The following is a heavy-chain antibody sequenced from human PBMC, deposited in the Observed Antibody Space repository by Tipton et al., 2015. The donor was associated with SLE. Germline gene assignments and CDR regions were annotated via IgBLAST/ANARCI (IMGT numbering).Heavy chain of an antibody. Sequence: TLSLTCTVSGGSISSNSYHWGWIRQPPGKGLEWIGSIYYSGTTYYNPSLKSRVTISVDTSKNQFSLKLSSVTAADTAVYYCASSVRGAAPFDYWGQGTLVTVSS. CDR2: IYYSGTT. V-gene: IGHV4-39*01. CDR3: ASSVRGAAPFDY. J-gene: IGHJ4*02. CDR1: GGSISSNSYH. D-gene: IGHD3-10*02.